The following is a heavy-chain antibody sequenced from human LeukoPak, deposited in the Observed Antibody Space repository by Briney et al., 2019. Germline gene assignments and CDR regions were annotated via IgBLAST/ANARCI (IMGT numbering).Heavy chain of an antibody. CDR1: GFTFSSYA. J-gene: IGHJ4*02. CDR3: ARGVGATLDY. Sequence: GGSLRLSCAASGFTFSSYAMHWVRQAPGKGLEWVAVISYDGSNKYYADSVKGRFTISRDNSKNTLYLQMNSLRAEDTAVYYCARGVGATLDYWGQGTLVTVSS. V-gene: IGHV3-30*04. D-gene: IGHD1-26*01. CDR2: ISYDGSNK.